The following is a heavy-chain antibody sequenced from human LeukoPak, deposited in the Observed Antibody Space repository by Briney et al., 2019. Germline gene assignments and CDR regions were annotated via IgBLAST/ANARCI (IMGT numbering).Heavy chain of an antibody. CDR3: ARVGKYYYDSSGYYY. CDR2: INHSGST. Sequence: PSETLSLTCAVYGGSFSGYYWSWIRQPPGKGLEWIGEINHSGSTNYNPSLKSRVTISVDTSKNQFSLKLSSVTAADTAVYYCARVGKYYYDSSGYYYWGQGTLVTVSS. V-gene: IGHV4-34*01. CDR1: GGSFSGYY. D-gene: IGHD3-22*01. J-gene: IGHJ4*02.